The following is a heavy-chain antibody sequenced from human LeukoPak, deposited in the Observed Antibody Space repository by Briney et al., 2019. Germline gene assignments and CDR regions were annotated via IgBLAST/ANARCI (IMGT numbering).Heavy chain of an antibody. V-gene: IGHV3-7*01. CDR2: IKQGGSET. J-gene: IGHJ5*02. CDR3: ARKLYYYDSSAAGWFDP. Sequence: GESLRFSCAASGFTFSTSWMTWVRQAPGKGLEWVANIKQGGSETYYVDSVKGRFTISRDNAKNSLYLQMNSLRAEDTAVYHCARKLYYYDSSAAGWFDPWGQGTLVTVSS. CDR1: GFTFSTSW. D-gene: IGHD3-22*01.